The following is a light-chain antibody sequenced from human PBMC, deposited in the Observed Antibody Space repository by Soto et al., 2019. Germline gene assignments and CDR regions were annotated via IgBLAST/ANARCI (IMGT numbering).Light chain of an antibody. CDR1: QSVSSNY. CDR2: GAS. Sequence: EIVLTQSPGTLSLSPGESATLSCRASQSVSSNYVAWYQQKPGQSPRLLMDGASNRATGLPDRFSGSGSRTDFTLAVSRLEPEDFALYYCQHYCSSFTFGQGTRLDSK. V-gene: IGKV3-20*01. CDR3: QHYCSSFT. J-gene: IGKJ5*01.